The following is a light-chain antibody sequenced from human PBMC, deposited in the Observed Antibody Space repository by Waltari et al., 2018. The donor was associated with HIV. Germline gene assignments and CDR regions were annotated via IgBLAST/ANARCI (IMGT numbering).Light chain of an antibody. Sequence: DLPMTQSPSSLSASVGDRLTITCRPSQSIRNKLNWYYQRPGKAPKLLIYAASTLQSGVPSRFSGSGSGTDFTLTISSLQPEDFATYYCQQSYSTPWTFGQGTKVEI. CDR2: AAS. CDR1: QSIRNK. CDR3: QQSYSTPWT. V-gene: IGKV1-39*01. J-gene: IGKJ1*01.